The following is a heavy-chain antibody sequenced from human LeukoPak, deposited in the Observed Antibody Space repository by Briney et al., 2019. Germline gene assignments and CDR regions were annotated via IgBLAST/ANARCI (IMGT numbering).Heavy chain of an antibody. CDR2: ISYGTT. D-gene: IGHD3-10*01. J-gene: IGHJ4*02. Sequence: SETLSPTCTVSGRAISTYYWNWIRQTPGQGLEWIGHISYGTTDYNPSLKSRVTISVDTSKNQISLKLASLTAADTAVYYCARDKAHTYGYYFDPWGQGTQVLVSS. V-gene: IGHV4-59*01. CDR3: ARDKAHTYGYYFDP. CDR1: GRAISTYY.